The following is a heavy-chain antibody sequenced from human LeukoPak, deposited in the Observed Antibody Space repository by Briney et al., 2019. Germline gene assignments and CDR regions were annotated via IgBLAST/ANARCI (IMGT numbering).Heavy chain of an antibody. CDR1: GFTFSSYS. Sequence: PGGSLRLSCVASGFTFSSYSMNWVRQAPGKGLEWVSYISSGSSEIYYADSVKGRFTISRDNSKNTLYLQMNSLRAEDTAVYYCAKAGWYLNYWGQGTLVTVSS. V-gene: IGHV3-48*01. J-gene: IGHJ4*02. CDR2: ISSGSSEI. D-gene: IGHD6-19*01. CDR3: AKAGWYLNY.